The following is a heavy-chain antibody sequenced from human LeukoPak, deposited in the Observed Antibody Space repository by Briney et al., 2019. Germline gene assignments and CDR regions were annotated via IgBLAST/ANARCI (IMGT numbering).Heavy chain of an antibody. D-gene: IGHD2-15*01. CDR1: GFTFSRYS. Sequence: GGSLRLSCAASGFTFSRYSLNWVRQAPGKGLEWVSSITTSSSYIYYADSVKGQFTISRDNAKNSLYLQMNSLRAEDTAVYYCARGVRKVVVHDYWGQGTLVTVSS. CDR3: ARGVRKVVVHDY. J-gene: IGHJ4*02. CDR2: ITTSSSYI. V-gene: IGHV3-21*01.